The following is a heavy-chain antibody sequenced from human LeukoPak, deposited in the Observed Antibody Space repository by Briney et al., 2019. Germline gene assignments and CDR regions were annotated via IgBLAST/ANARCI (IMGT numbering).Heavy chain of an antibody. Sequence: GGSLRLSCAASGFTFSRYSMNWVRQAPGKGLEWVSSISSSSIYIYYADSVKGRFTISRDNAKNSLYLQMNSLRAEDTAVYYCASSRYDSSGYYGIIGYWGQGTLVTVSS. CDR2: ISSSSIYI. V-gene: IGHV3-21*01. J-gene: IGHJ4*02. CDR1: GFTFSRYS. CDR3: ASSRYDSSGYYGIIGY. D-gene: IGHD3-22*01.